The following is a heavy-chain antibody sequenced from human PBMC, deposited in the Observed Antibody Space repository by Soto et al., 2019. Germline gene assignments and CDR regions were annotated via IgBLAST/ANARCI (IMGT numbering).Heavy chain of an antibody. J-gene: IGHJ5*02. CDR3: ARDIGSIAARLLIELAFDP. CDR1: GYSISSGYY. CDR2: IYHSGST. V-gene: IGHV4-38-2*02. Sequence: SETLSLTCAVSGYSISSGYYWGWIRQPPGKGLEWIGSIYHSGSTYYNPSLKSRVTISVDTSKNQFSLKLSSVTAADTAVYYCARDIGSIAARLLIELAFDPWGQGALVTVSS. D-gene: IGHD6-6*01.